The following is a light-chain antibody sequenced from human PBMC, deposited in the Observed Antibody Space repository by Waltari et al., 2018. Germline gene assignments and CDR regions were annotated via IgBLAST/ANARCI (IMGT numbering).Light chain of an antibody. CDR2: DAS. CDR3: QHFGSSHS. Sequence: EVVLTQSPGPLSLSPGERATLSCRASQSVGSSYLAWYQQKPGQAPRLLIYDASSRATGIPDRFSGSGSGTDFTLIISRLEPEDFAVYYCQHFGSSHSFGGGTKVEIK. CDR1: QSVGSSY. J-gene: IGKJ4*01. V-gene: IGKV3-20*01.